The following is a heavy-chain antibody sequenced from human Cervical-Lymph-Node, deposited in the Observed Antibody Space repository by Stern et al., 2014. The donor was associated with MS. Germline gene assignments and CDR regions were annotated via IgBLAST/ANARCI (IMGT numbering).Heavy chain of an antibody. D-gene: IGHD1-26*01. CDR2: IYYSGFT. Sequence: VQLEESGPGLVKPSETLSLTCTVSGGSISSSTYYWAWIRQPPGKGLEGIGNIYYSGFTYYNPSLKSRVTISVDMSKNQFSLKLSSVTAADTAIYYCARHDSVPRPSQLYSARDRGPGYFDYWGQGTLVTVSS. CDR3: ARHDSVPRPSQLYSARDRGPGYFDY. J-gene: IGHJ4*02. V-gene: IGHV4-39*01. CDR1: GGSISSSTYY.